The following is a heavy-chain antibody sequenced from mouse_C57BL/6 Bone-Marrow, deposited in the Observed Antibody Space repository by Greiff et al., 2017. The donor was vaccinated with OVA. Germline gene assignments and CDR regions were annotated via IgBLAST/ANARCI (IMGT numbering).Heavy chain of an antibody. Sequence: QVQLQQSGPGLVQPSQSLSITCTVSGFSLTSYGVHWVRQSPGKGLEWLGVIWRGGSTDYNAAFMSRLSITKDNSKGQVFIKMNSLQADDTAIYYCTKTSLTGTGFAYWGQGTLVTVSA. CDR2: IWRGGST. J-gene: IGHJ3*01. CDR3: TKTSLTGTGFAY. CDR1: GFSLTSYG. D-gene: IGHD4-1*01. V-gene: IGHV2-5*01.